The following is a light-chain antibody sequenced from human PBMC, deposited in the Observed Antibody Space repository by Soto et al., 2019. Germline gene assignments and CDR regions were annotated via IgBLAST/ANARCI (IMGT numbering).Light chain of an antibody. CDR1: SSNIGSNT. V-gene: IGLV1-44*01. CDR2: NNS. CDR3: AAWDDRLRGLE. J-gene: IGLJ2*01. Sequence: QSVLTQPPSASGTPGQMVTISCSGSSSNIGSNTVNWYQQLPGMAPKLLIYNNSQRPSGVPDRFSGSKSGTSASLAISGLQSEDEAAYYCAAWDDRLRGLEFGGGTKLTVL.